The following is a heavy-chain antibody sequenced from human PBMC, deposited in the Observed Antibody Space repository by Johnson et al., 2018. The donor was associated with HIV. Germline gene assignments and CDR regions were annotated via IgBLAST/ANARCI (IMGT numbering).Heavy chain of an antibody. CDR2: ISYDGSNK. Sequence: QVQLVESGGGVVQPGRSLRLSCAASGFTFSSYAMHWVRQAPGKGLEWVAVISYDGSNKYYADSVKGRFTISRDNSKNTLYLQMNRLGAEDTAVYYCVGGWLHFDGAFDIWGQGTMVTVSS. CDR1: GFTFSSYA. CDR3: VGGWLHFDGAFDI. V-gene: IGHV3-30*04. D-gene: IGHD5-24*01. J-gene: IGHJ3*02.